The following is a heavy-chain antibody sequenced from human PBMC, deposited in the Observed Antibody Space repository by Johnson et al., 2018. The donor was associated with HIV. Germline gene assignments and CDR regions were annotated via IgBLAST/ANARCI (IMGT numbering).Heavy chain of an antibody. CDR1: AFTFSSFA. Sequence: VQLVESGGGLVQPGGSLILSCAASAFTFSSFAMSWVRQAPGKGLEWVSGISGAGGSRNYADSVKGRFTISRDNSKNTLYLQMNSLRDEDTAIYYCAKDLHYYDSSGFNDAFDIWGQGTMVAVSS. CDR3: AKDLHYYDSSGFNDAFDI. J-gene: IGHJ3*02. CDR2: ISGAGGSR. V-gene: IGHV3-23*04. D-gene: IGHD3-22*01.